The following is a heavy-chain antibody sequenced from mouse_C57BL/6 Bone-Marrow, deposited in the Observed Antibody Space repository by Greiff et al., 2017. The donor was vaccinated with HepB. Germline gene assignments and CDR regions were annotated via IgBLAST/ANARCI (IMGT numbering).Heavy chain of an antibody. CDR1: GFTFSSYA. J-gene: IGHJ4*01. Sequence: DVKLVESGGGLVKPGGSLKLSCAASGFTFSSYAMSWVRQTPEKRLEWVATISDGGSYTYYPDNVKGRFTISRDNAKNNLYLQMSHLKSEDTAMYYCTRDPGYAMDYWGQGTSVTVSS. CDR2: ISDGGSYT. CDR3: TRDPGYAMDY. V-gene: IGHV5-4*01. D-gene: IGHD4-1*01.